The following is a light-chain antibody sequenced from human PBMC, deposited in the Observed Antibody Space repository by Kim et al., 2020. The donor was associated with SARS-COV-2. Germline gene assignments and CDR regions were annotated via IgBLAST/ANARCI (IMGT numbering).Light chain of an antibody. J-gene: IGKJ5*01. CDR2: DAS. V-gene: IGKV1-33*01. CDR1: QDISNY. CDR3: QQFDNVPVT. Sequence: ASVGDRVTITCQASQDISNYLNWYQQKPGKAPKLLIYDASKMQTGVPSRFSGSGSGTDFTFTISSLQPEDIATYYCQQFDNVPVTFGQGTRLEIK.